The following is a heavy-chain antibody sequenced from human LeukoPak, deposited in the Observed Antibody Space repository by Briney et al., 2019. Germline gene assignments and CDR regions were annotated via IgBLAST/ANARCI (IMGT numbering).Heavy chain of an antibody. CDR1: GFTFSSYG. CDR3: AKAVGS. D-gene: IGHD2-15*01. Sequence: QTGGSLRLSCAASGFTFSSYGMHGVRQAPGKGLEWVAVISYDGSNKYYADSVKGRFTISRDNSKNTLYLQMNSLRAEDTAVYYCAKAVGSWGQGTLVTASS. V-gene: IGHV3-30*18. CDR2: ISYDGSNK. J-gene: IGHJ5*02.